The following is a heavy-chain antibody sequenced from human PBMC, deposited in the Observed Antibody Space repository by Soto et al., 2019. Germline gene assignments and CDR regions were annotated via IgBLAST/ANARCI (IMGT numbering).Heavy chain of an antibody. D-gene: IGHD6-19*01. CDR3: ARQQSTGKGFYYSGLDV. Sequence: PGESLKISCKGSGYSFTSYWIGWVRQMPGKGLEWMGIIYPDDSDTRYSPSFQGQVTISADKSISTAYLQWSSLKASDSAMYYCARQQSTGKGFYYSGLDVWGQGTTVTVSS. J-gene: IGHJ6*02. CDR1: GYSFTSYW. V-gene: IGHV5-51*01. CDR2: IYPDDSDT.